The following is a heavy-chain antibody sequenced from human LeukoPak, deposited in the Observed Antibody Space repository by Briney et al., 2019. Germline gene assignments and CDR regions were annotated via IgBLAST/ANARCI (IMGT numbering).Heavy chain of an antibody. CDR3: AQNGQSGFSFDP. D-gene: IGHD2-8*01. CDR1: GGSISSGSYY. CDR2: IYTSGST. Sequence: SQTLSLTCTVSGGSISSGSYYWSWIRQPAGKGLEWIGRIYTSGSTNYNPSLKSRVTISVDTSKNQFSLKLSSVTAADTAVYYCAQNGQSGFSFDPWGQGTLVTVSS. V-gene: IGHV4-61*02. J-gene: IGHJ5*02.